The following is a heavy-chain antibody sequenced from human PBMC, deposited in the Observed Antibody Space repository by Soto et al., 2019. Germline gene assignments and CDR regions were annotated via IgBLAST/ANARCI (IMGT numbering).Heavy chain of an antibody. Sequence: SETLSLTCTVSGGSISSSNYFLCWIRQAPGKGLEWIGNIYYSGNTYYNPSLKSRVTISVDTSKNQFSLKLSSLTAADTAVYYCARLSVVALRHYFDYWGQGTLVTVSS. J-gene: IGHJ4*02. D-gene: IGHD2-15*01. CDR2: IYYSGNT. CDR1: GGSISSSNYF. V-gene: IGHV4-39*01. CDR3: ARLSVVALRHYFDY.